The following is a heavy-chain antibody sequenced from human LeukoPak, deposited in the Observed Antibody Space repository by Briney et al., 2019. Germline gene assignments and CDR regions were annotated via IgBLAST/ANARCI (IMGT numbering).Heavy chain of an antibody. J-gene: IGHJ5*02. CDR3: AREVHYVDNSRHWLDP. CDR1: GFTVGSNY. V-gene: IGHV3-53*01. D-gene: IGHD4/OR15-4a*01. Sequence: AGGSLRHFCVASGFTVGSNYMSWVRQAPGKGLEWVSVIYSGGSTNYADSVKGRFTISRDNPKNTLYLQMNSLRAEDTAVYYCAREVHYVDNSRHWLDPWPQGTLVTVSS. CDR2: IYSGGST.